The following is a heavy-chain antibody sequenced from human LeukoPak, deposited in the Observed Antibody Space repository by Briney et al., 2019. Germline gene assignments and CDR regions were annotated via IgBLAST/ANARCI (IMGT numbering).Heavy chain of an antibody. D-gene: IGHD4-23*01. CDR2: IKQDGSEK. V-gene: IGHV3-7*01. Sequence: GGSLRLSCAASGFTFSTYWMNWVRQAPGKGLEWVANIKQDGSEKYYVDSVRGRFTISRDNAKNSLYLQMNSLRAEDSAVYYCAKNTKPTLVTPDFWGQGTLVTVSS. CDR1: GFTFSTYW. J-gene: IGHJ4*02. CDR3: AKNTKPTLVTPDF.